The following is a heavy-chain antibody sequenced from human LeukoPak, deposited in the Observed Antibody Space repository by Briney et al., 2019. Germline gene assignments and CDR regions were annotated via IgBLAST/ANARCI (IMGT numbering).Heavy chain of an antibody. CDR3: ARYPYSDSGVWQAFDY. J-gene: IGHJ4*02. D-gene: IGHD5-12*01. Sequence: PSETLSLTCIVSGGSISSGCHYWGWIRPPPGKGLEWTGSMHYSGNTYYNPSLTSRVTISVDTSKNQFSLRLTSVTAADTAVYYCARYPYSDSGVWQAFDYWGQGTLVTVSS. CDR1: GGSISSGCHY. V-gene: IGHV4-39*01. CDR2: MHYSGNT.